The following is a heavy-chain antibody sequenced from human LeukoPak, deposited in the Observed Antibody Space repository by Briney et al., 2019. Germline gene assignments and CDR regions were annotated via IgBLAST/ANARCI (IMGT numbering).Heavy chain of an antibody. Sequence: ASVKVSCKPSGYTFTNYYIHWVRQAPGQGLEWMGRIDPNTGGTKSAKNFQGRVTMTRDTSISTAYMALSGLRSDDTAVYYCASLYDIVGTTVDYWGQGILVTVSS. CDR1: GYTFTNYY. CDR2: IDPNTGGT. CDR3: ASLYDIVGTTVDY. D-gene: IGHD1-26*01. J-gene: IGHJ4*02. V-gene: IGHV1-2*06.